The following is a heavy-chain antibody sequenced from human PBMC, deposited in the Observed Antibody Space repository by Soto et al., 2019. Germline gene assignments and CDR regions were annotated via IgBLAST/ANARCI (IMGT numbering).Heavy chain of an antibody. V-gene: IGHV3-21*01. J-gene: IGHJ4*02. CDR1: GFTFSSYS. CDR2: ISSSSSYI. Sequence: EVQLVESGGGLVKTGGSLRLSCAASGFTFSSYSMNWVRQAPGKGLEWVSSISSSSSYIYYADSLKGRFTISRDNAKNSLYLQMNSLRAEDTAVYYCARDSLGYGEPVRGDYWGQGTLVTVSS. D-gene: IGHD2-15*01. CDR3: ARDSLGYGEPVRGDY.